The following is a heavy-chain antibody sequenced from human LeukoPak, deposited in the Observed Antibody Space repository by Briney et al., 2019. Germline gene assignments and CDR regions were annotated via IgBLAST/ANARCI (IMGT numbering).Heavy chain of an antibody. CDR1: GGSFSGYY. V-gene: IGHV4-34*01. CDR2: INHSGST. D-gene: IGHD1-26*01. CDR3: ARGGLAGATFHY. J-gene: IGHJ4*02. Sequence: PSETLSLTCAVYGGSFSGYYWSWIRQPPGKGLEWIGEINHSGSTNYNPSLKSRVTISVDTSKNQLSLKLSSVTAADTAVYYCARGGLAGATFHYWGQGTLVTVSS.